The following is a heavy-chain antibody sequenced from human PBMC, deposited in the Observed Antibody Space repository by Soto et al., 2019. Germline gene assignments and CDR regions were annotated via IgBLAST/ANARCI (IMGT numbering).Heavy chain of an antibody. CDR1: GGSMSSSSYY. Sequence: SETLSLTCTVSGGSMSSSSYYWGWTRQPPGKGLEWIANMYFSGFYSGSTSYNPSLKSRVTISVDTSKNQFSLQVSSVTAADTAVYYCARGFDILTFGFCLDYWGQGTLVTVSS. V-gene: IGHV4-39*01. J-gene: IGHJ4*02. CDR3: ARGFDILTFGFCLDY. CDR2: MYFSGFYSGST. D-gene: IGHD3-9*01.